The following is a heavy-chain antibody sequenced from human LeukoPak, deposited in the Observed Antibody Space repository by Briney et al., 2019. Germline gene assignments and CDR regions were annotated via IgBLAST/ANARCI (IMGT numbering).Heavy chain of an antibody. J-gene: IGHJ5*02. CDR1: GGSFSGYY. D-gene: IGHD1-26*01. V-gene: IGHV4-34*01. CDR2: INHSGST. CDR3: ARKVPVVGATIP. Sequence: SETLSLTCAVYGGSFSGYYWSWIRQPPGKGLEWIGEINHSGSTNYNPPLKSRVTISVDTSKNQFSLKLSSVTAADTAVYYCARKVPVVGATIPWGQGTLVTVSS.